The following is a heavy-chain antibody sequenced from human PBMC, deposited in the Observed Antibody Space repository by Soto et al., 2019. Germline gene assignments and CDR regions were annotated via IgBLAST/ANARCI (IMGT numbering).Heavy chain of an antibody. V-gene: IGHV4-31*03. D-gene: IGHD5-18*01. J-gene: IGHJ4*02. CDR3: ARGEYNYGPQFDY. Sequence: QVQLQESGPGLVKPSQTLSLACTVSGGPISSGGYYWNWIRQHPGKGLEWVGYIFYTGTTHYNPSLESRVTISFDTSKNQFSLRLNSVTAADTAVYYCARGEYNYGPQFDYWGQGTLVTVSS. CDR1: GGPISSGGYY. CDR2: IFYTGTT.